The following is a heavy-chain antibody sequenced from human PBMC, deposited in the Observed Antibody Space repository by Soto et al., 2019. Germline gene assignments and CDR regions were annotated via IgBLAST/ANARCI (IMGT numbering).Heavy chain of an antibody. CDR2: IYYSGST. D-gene: IGHD5-12*01. V-gene: IGHV4-59*01. CDR1: GGSISSYY. CDR3: ARDSGYGDHDAFDI. J-gene: IGHJ3*02. Sequence: SETLSLTCTVSGGSISSYYWSWIRQPPGKGLEWIGYIYYSGSTNYNPSLKSRVTISVDTSKNQFSLKLSSVTAADTAVYYCARDSGYGDHDAFDIWGQGTMVTGSS.